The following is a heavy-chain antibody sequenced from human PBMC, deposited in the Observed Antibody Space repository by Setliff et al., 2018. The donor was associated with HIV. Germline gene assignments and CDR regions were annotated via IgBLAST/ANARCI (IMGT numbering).Heavy chain of an antibody. J-gene: IGHJ4*02. CDR2: VFPDDSDT. V-gene: IGHV5-51*01. Sequence: GESLKISCQASGYSFTTLWIAWVRQMPGKGLEWMGMVFPDDSDTRYSPSFQGQVSMSADKSINTAHLQWSSLKASDAAVYYCARSMGFKATTRLDFWGPGTLVTVSS. CDR3: ARSMGFKATTRLDF. D-gene: IGHD3-10*01. CDR1: GYSFTTLW.